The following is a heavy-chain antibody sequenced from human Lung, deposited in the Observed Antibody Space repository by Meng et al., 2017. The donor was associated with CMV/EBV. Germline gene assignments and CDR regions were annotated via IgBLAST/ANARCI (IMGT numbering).Heavy chain of an antibody. CDR2: IRSKAHGGTT. CDR1: GFTFGDYA. CDR3: ARGVTEEATDY. V-gene: IGHV3-49*04. J-gene: IGHJ4*02. Sequence: SCTASGFTFGDYAMTWVRQAPGKGLEWVGFIRSKAHGGTTDYAASVKGRFTNSRDDSENIAYLEMNSLKTDDSAVYFCARGVTEEATDYWGQGTXVTSSS. D-gene: IGHD4-23*01.